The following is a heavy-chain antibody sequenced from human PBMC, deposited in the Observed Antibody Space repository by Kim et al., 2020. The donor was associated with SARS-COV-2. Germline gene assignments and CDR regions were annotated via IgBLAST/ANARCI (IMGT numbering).Heavy chain of an antibody. CDR3: ARDSISYCGGDCYLGGVYCYCYFMDV. CDR1: GGSISSYY. V-gene: IGHV4-59*01. J-gene: IGHJ6*03. D-gene: IGHD2-21*01. CDR2: IYYSGST. Sequence: SETLSLTCTVSGGSISSYYWSWIRQPPGKGLEWIGYIYYSGSTNYNPSLKSRVTISVDTSKNQFSLKLSSVTAADTAVYYCARDSISYCGGDCYLGGVYCYCYFMDVWGEGAPVTVSS.